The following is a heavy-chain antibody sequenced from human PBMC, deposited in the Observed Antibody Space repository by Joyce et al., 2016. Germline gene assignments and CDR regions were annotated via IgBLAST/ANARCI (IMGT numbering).Heavy chain of an antibody. J-gene: IGHJ4*02. CDR2: ISASSGTI. V-gene: IGHV3-48*02. CDR3: ARVGRTGYTCDY. CDR1: GFSFNTYS. Sequence: EVQLVESGGGLVQPGGSLRLSWAASGFSFNTYSINWVRQAPGKGLEWLSYISASSGTIYYADSGKGRFTISRDNAKNSVYLQMNSLRDEDTAVYYCARVGRTGYTCDYWGQGTLVTVSS. D-gene: IGHD5-24*01.